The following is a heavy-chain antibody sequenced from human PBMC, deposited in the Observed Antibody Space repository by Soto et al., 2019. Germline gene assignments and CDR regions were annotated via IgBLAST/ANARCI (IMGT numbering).Heavy chain of an antibody. CDR3: ARDRRYSGSPGYLDY. Sequence: ASVKVSCKASAYTFTSYAMHWVRQAPGQRLEWMGWINAGNGNTKYSQKFQGRVTITRDTSASTAYMELSSLRSEDTSVYYCARDRRYSGSPGYLDYWGQGTLVAVSS. D-gene: IGHD1-26*01. CDR1: AYTFTSYA. V-gene: IGHV1-3*01. CDR2: INAGNGNT. J-gene: IGHJ4*02.